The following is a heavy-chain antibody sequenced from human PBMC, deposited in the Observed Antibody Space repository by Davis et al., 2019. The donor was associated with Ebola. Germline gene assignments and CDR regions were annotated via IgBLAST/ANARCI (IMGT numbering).Heavy chain of an antibody. J-gene: IGHJ4*02. CDR3: ARGSRILLWFGEAIAADHAFDY. D-gene: IGHD3-10*01. V-gene: IGHV4-61*01. CDR1: GGSVSSGSYW. CDR2: IYYSGGT. Sequence: SETLSLTCTVSGGSVSSGSYWWSWIRQPPGKGLEWIGYIYYSGGTNYNPSLKSRVTISGDSSKNQFSLKLSSVTAADTAVYYCARGSRILLWFGEAIAADHAFDYWGQGTLVTVSS.